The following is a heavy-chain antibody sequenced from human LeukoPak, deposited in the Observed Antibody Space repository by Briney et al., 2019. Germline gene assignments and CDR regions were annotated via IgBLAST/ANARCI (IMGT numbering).Heavy chain of an antibody. CDR3: ASGSWSSYYFHY. Sequence: SQTLSLTCTVSGGSNSHYYWTWIRQPPGKGLEWIGFMYYSGSTNYNPSLKSRVTISVDTSKNQFSLKLRSVTAADTAVYYCASGSWSSYYFHYWGQGTLVTVSS. V-gene: IGHV4-59*01. J-gene: IGHJ4*02. CDR2: MYYSGST. CDR1: GGSNSHYY. D-gene: IGHD6-6*01.